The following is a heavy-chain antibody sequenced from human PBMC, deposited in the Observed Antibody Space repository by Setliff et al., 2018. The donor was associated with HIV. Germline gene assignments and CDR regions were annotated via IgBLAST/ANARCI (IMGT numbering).Heavy chain of an antibody. Sequence: PSETLSLTCAVYGGSFSGYYWSWIRQPPGKGLEWSGEINHSGSTNYNPSLKSRVTISVDTSKNQFSLKLSSVTAADTAVYYCARDGYSYGVGREGDYWGQGTLVTVSS. J-gene: IGHJ4*02. CDR2: INHSGST. CDR3: ARDGYSYGVGREGDY. CDR1: GGSFSGYY. D-gene: IGHD5-18*01. V-gene: IGHV4-34*01.